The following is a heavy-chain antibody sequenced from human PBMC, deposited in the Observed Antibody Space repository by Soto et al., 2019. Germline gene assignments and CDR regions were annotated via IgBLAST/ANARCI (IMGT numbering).Heavy chain of an antibody. J-gene: IGHJ6*02. CDR2: TYYSGST. Sequence: SETLSLTCTVSGGSISSGGYYWSWIRQHPGKGLEWIGYTYYSGSTYYNPSLKSRVTISVDTSKNQFSLKLSSVTAADTAVYYCARTFITIFGVVTFRYYGMDVWGQGTTVTVSS. CDR3: ARTFITIFGVVTFRYYGMDV. V-gene: IGHV4-31*03. CDR1: GGSISSGGYY. D-gene: IGHD3-3*01.